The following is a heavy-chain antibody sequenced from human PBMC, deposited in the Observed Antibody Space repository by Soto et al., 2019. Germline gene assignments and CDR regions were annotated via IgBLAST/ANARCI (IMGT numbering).Heavy chain of an antibody. CDR3: ARDQSDYSNYGPELDYYYYYYGMDV. D-gene: IGHD4-4*01. CDR1: GGSISSGDYY. CDR2: IYYSGST. Sequence: PSETLSLTCTVSGGSISSGDYYWSWIRQPPGKGLEWIGYIYYSGSTYYNPSLKSRVTISVDTSKNQFSLKLSSVTAADTAVYYCARDQSDYSNYGPELDYYYYYYGMDVWGQGTTVTVSS. V-gene: IGHV4-30-4*01. J-gene: IGHJ6*02.